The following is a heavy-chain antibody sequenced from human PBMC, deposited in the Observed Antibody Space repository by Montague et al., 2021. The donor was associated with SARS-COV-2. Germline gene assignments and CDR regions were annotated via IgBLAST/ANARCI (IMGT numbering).Heavy chain of an antibody. V-gene: IGHV4-34*12. J-gene: IGHJ4*02. CDR1: GGSLSGYY. CDR2: LVPPGTT. CDR3: ARTFDVFKHDN. Sequence: ETLSLTCAVYGGSLSGYYWSFFFPFPWPGLAWLGALVPPGTTQYNPSLESRVTLSIDTSKKQFSLNLTSMTAADTAVYYCARTFDVFKHDNWGQGTLVAVSS. D-gene: IGHD3-10*02.